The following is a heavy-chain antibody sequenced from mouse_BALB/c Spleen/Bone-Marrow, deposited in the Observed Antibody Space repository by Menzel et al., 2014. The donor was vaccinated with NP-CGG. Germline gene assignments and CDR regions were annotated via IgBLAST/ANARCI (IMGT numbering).Heavy chain of an antibody. J-gene: IGHJ4*01. D-gene: IGHD1-1*01. V-gene: IGHV2-9*02. CDR3: ARGSYYEGAMDY. Sequence: QVQLQQSGPGLVSPSQSLSITCTVSGFSLTSYGVHWVRQPPGKVLEWLGVIWAGGSTNYNSALMSRLSISKDNSKSQVFLKMNSLQTDDTAMYYCARGSYYEGAMDYWGQGTSVTVSS. CDR1: GFSLTSYG. CDR2: IWAGGST.